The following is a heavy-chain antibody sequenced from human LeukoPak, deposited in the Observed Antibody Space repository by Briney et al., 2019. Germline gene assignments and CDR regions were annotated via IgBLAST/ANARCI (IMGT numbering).Heavy chain of an antibody. CDR1: GGSISSGSYY. V-gene: IGHV4-61*02. Sequence: PSETLSLTCTVSGGSISSGSYYWSWIRQPAGKGLEWIGRIYTSGSTNYNPSLKSRVTISVDTSKNQYSLKLSSVTAADTAVYYCARDPAGIGGYDWGYYYMDVWGKGTTVTISS. J-gene: IGHJ6*03. D-gene: IGHD5-12*01. CDR2: IYTSGST. CDR3: ARDPAGIGGYDWGYYYMDV.